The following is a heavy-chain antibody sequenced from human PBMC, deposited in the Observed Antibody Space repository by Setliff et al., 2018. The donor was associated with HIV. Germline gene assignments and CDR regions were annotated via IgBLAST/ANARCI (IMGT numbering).Heavy chain of an antibody. CDR2: IYYSGTT. V-gene: IGHV4-39*07. Sequence: SETLSLTCTVSGGSISSTNYYWGWIRQTPGKGLEWIGSIYYSGTTYYNPALKSRVTISVDTSQNQFSLKLTSVTAADTAVYYCAREIYGGNSRPFDYWGQGTLVTVSS. CDR3: AREIYGGNSRPFDY. D-gene: IGHD4-17*01. J-gene: IGHJ4*02. CDR1: GGSISSTNYY.